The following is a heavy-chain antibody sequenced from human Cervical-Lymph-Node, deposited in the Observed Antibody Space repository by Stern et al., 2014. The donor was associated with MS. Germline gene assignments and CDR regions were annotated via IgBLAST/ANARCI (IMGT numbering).Heavy chain of an antibody. CDR3: AKAWDPSGYDAFDI. D-gene: IGHD3-22*01. V-gene: IGHV3-30*18. CDR2: ISYDGSNK. Sequence: VQLVESGGGVVQPGRSLKLSCAASGFTFSRYGMHWVRQAPGKGLEWVAGISYDGSNKYYADSVKGRFTISRDNSKNTLYLQMNSLRAEDTAVFYCAKAWDPSGYDAFDIWGQGTMVTVSS. CDR1: GFTFSRYG. J-gene: IGHJ3*02.